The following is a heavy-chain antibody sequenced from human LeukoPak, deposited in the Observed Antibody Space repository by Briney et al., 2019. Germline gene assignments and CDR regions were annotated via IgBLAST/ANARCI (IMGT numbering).Heavy chain of an antibody. CDR3: ARDCNRSTHRYCSGGSPRAPNPQNWFDP. CDR1: GYTLTELS. D-gene: IGHD2-15*01. V-gene: IGHV1-24*01. CDR2: FDPEDGET. Sequence: ASVKVSCKVSGYTLTELSMHWVRQAPGKGLEWMGGFDPEDGETIYAQKLQGRVTMTTDTSTSTAYMELRSLRSDDTAVYYCARDCNRSTHRYCSGGSPRAPNPQNWFDPWGQGTLVTVSS. J-gene: IGHJ5*02.